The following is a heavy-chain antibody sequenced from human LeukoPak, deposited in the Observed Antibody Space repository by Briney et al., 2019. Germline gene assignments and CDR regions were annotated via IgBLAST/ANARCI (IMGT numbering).Heavy chain of an antibody. V-gene: IGHV3-74*01. Sequence: GGPLRLSCAASGFTFSTYWMHWVRQAPGKGLVWVSRIKSDGSTTDYADSVKGRFTISRDNAKNTLYLQMNSLRDEDTAVYYCVRGPAAMGWFDPWGQGTLVTVSS. CDR3: VRGPAAMGWFDP. J-gene: IGHJ5*02. D-gene: IGHD2-2*01. CDR2: IKSDGSTT. CDR1: GFTFSTYW.